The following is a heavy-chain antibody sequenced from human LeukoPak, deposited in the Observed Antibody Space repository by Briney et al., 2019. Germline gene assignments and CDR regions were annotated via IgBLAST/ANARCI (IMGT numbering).Heavy chain of an antibody. D-gene: IGHD3-9*01. V-gene: IGHV3-66*02. CDR3: ARDRHDIWTGSYYMDV. CDR1: GFTVSSNY. Sequence: GGSLRLSCAASGFTVSSNYMSWVRQAPGKGLEWVSVIYSGGSTYYADSVKGRFTISRDNSKNTLYLQMNSLRAEDTAVYYCARDRHDIWTGSYYMDVWGKGTTVTVSS. J-gene: IGHJ6*03. CDR2: IYSGGST.